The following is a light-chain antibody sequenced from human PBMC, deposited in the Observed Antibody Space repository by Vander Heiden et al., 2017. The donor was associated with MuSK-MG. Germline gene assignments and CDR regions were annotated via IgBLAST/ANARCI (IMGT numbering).Light chain of an antibody. J-gene: IGKJ2*01. Sequence: DIQMTQSPSSLSASVGDRVTITCRASQRISNYLNWYQQKPGKAPKLLIYAASSLQSVVPSRFSGSGSGTDFTLTVSSLQPEDFATYYCQQSYNTPYTFGQGTSLEIK. CDR2: AAS. V-gene: IGKV1-39*01. CDR1: QRISNY. CDR3: QQSYNTPYT.